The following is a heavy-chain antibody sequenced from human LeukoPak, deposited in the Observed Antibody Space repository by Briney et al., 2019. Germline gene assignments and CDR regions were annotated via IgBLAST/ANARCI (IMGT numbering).Heavy chain of an antibody. D-gene: IGHD5-24*01. Sequence: ASVKVSCKSSGYTFTDYHIHWVRQAPGQGLEWMGITYPVGDFTNSAQKFQGRVTMTSDTPTNTFYMELSGLRFDDTAVYYCTRDQWGPDGLWGQGTMVTVSS. V-gene: IGHV1-46*01. CDR1: GYTFTDYH. CDR3: TRDQWGPDGL. CDR2: TYPVGDFT. J-gene: IGHJ3*01.